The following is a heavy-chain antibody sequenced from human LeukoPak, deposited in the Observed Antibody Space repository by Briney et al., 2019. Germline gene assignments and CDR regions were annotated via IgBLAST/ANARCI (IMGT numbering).Heavy chain of an antibody. Sequence: GGSLRLSCAASGFTFSSYGMHWVRQAPGKGLEWVAVISYDGSNKYYADSVKGRFTISRDNSKNTLYLQMNSLRAEDTAVYYCARGPQAQDGGKEYYYYYYYMDVWGKGTTVTVSS. V-gene: IGHV3-30*03. D-gene: IGHD4-23*01. CDR3: ARGPQAQDGGKEYYYYYYYMDV. CDR1: GFTFSSYG. J-gene: IGHJ6*03. CDR2: ISYDGSNK.